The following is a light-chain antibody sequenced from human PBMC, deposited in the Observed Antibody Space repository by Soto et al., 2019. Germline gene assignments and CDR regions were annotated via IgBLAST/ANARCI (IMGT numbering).Light chain of an antibody. CDR2: DVS. Sequence: QSVLTQPASVSGSPGQSINISCTGTSSDVGGYNYVSWYQQHPGKAPKLMIYDVSNRPSGVSNRFSGSKSGNTASLTISGLQAEDEADYYCSSYTTSGSLVFGGGTKVTVL. J-gene: IGLJ2*01. CDR3: SSYTTSGSLV. V-gene: IGLV2-14*01. CDR1: SSDVGGYNY.